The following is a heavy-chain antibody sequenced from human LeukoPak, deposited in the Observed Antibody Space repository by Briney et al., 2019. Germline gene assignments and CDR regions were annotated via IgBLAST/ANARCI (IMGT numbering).Heavy chain of an antibody. D-gene: IGHD6-13*01. Sequence: SETLSLTCTVSGGSISSGGYYWSWIRQHPGKGLEWIGYIYYSGSTYYNPSFKSRVTISVDTSKNQFSLKLSSVTAADTAVYYCARDRAAEGAFDIWGQGTMVTVSS. V-gene: IGHV4-31*03. CDR2: IYYSGST. CDR3: ARDRAAEGAFDI. CDR1: GGSISSGGYY. J-gene: IGHJ3*02.